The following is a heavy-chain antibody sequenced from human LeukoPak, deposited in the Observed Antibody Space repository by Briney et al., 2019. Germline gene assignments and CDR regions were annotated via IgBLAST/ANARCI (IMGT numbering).Heavy chain of an antibody. V-gene: IGHV1-69*04. Sequence: SVKVSCKASGGTFSSYAISWVRQAPGQGLEWMGRIIPILDIAKYAQKFQGRVTITADKSTSTAYMGLSSLRSEDTAVYYCARGGGSGSYITIEYFQHWGQGTLVTVSS. CDR3: ARGGGSGSYITIEYFQH. D-gene: IGHD3-10*01. CDR2: IIPILDIA. CDR1: GGTFSSYA. J-gene: IGHJ1*01.